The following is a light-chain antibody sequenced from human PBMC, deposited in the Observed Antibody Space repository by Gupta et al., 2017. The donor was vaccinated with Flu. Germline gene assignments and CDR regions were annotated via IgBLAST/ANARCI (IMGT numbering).Light chain of an antibody. Sequence: AIQMTQSPSSLSASVGDRVTITCRASQDIGNDLGWYQQKPGKAPELLIYGAFTLENGVPSRFSGSASGTDFTLTISGLQPEDFATYYCLQDYVFPYAFGQGTRLEI. CDR2: GAF. V-gene: IGKV1-6*02. CDR3: LQDYVFPYA. CDR1: QDIGND. J-gene: IGKJ2*01.